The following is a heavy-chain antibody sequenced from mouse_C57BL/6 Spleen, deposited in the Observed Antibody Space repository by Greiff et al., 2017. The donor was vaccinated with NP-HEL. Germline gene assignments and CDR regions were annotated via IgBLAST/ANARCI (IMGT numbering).Heavy chain of an antibody. Sequence: VMLVESGPELVKPGASVKISCKASGYALSSSWMNWVKQRPGKGLEWIGRIYPGDGDTNYNGKFKGKATLTADKSSSTAYMQLSSLTSEDSAVYFCARGRDYDVFDYWGQGTTLTVSS. CDR1: GYALSSSW. CDR3: ARGRDYDVFDY. D-gene: IGHD2-4*01. J-gene: IGHJ2*01. V-gene: IGHV1-82*01. CDR2: IYPGDGDT.